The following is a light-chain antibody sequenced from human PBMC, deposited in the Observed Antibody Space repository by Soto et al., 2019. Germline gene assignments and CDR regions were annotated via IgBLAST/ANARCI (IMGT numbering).Light chain of an antibody. J-gene: IGKJ1*01. CDR2: KAS. V-gene: IGKV1-5*03. CDR1: QTISSW. CDR3: QHYNSYSEA. Sequence: DIQMTQSPSTLSGSVGDRVTITCRASQTISSWLAWYQQKPGKAPKLLIYKASTLKSGVPSRFSGSGSGTEIPLTIRSLQADDFGTYYCQHYNSYSEAFGQGTKVDIK.